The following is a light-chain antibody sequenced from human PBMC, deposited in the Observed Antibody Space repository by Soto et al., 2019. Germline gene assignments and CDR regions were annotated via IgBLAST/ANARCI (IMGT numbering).Light chain of an antibody. V-gene: IGKV1-8*01. Sequence: AIRMTQSPSSFSASTGDRVTITCRASQGISSYLAWYQQKPGKAPKLLIYAASTLQSGVPSRFSGSGSGTDFTLTISCLQSEDFATYYCHQYYSYPPATFGQGTKLEIK. CDR1: QGISSY. CDR2: AAS. J-gene: IGKJ2*01. CDR3: HQYYSYPPAT.